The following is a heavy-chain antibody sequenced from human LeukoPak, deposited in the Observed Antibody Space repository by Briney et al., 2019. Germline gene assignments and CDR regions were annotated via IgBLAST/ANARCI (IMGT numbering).Heavy chain of an antibody. V-gene: IGHV3-53*01. Sequence: GGSLRLSCAASGFTVSSNYMSWVRQAPGKGLEWVSVIYSGGSTYYADSVKGRFTISRDNSKNTLYLQMNSLRAEDTAVYYCAREPPLHGYLDYWGQGTLATVSS. J-gene: IGHJ4*02. CDR2: IYSGGST. CDR3: AREPPLHGYLDY. D-gene: IGHD2-8*01. CDR1: GFTVSSNY.